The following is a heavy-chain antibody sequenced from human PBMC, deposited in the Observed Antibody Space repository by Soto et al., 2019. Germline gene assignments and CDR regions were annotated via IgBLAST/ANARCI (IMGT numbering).Heavy chain of an antibody. D-gene: IGHD2-21*01. Sequence: QVPLVQSGAEVKKPGASVKVSCKASGYTFTSYDINWVRQATGQGLEWMGWMNPNSGNTGYAQKFQGRVTMTRNTSISTAYMELSSLRSEDTAVYYCARGLFYRRGGDRGSVGYWGQGTLVTVSS. CDR2: MNPNSGNT. CDR3: ARGLFYRRGGDRGSVGY. V-gene: IGHV1-8*01. CDR1: GYTFTSYD. J-gene: IGHJ4*02.